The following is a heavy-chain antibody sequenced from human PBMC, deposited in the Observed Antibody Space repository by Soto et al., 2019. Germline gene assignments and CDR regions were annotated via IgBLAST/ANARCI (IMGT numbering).Heavy chain of an antibody. CDR1: GGSFTGYY. V-gene: IGHV4-34*01. D-gene: IGHD3-10*01. CDR2: INQSGST. J-gene: IGHJ4*02. Sequence: QVPLQQWGAGLLKPSETLSLTCEVSGGSFTGYYWSWIRQPPGRGLEWIGEINQSGSTTYNPSLKGRVTISVGASKKQFSLNVTCVTAAATAIYYRSRGPLMSYYYGSGSRDRGEFDLWGKGSLVTVSS. CDR3: SRGPLMSYYYGSGSRDRGEFDL.